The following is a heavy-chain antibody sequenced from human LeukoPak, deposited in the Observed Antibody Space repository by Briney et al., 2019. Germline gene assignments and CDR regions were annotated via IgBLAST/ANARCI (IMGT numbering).Heavy chain of an antibody. CDR3: AREVRRGSYYSYFDY. CDR2: IYYSGST. Sequence: SETLSLTCTVSGGSISSYYWSWTRQPPGKGLEWIGYIYYSGSTNYNPSLKSRVTISVDTSKNQFSLKLSSVTAADTAVYYCAREVRRGSYYSYFDYWGQGTLVTVSS. J-gene: IGHJ4*02. CDR1: GGSISSYY. V-gene: IGHV4-59*01. D-gene: IGHD1-26*01.